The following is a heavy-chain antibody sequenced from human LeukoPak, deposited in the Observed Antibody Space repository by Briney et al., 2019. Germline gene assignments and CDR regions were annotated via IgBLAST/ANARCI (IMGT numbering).Heavy chain of an antibody. CDR2: IYYNERS. J-gene: IGHJ4*02. CDR1: GDSISSYF. Sequence: SETLSLTCTVSGDSISSYFWSWIRQPPGKGLEWIGYIYYNERSNYNPSLRSRVTISIDTSKNQFSLKLSSVTAADTAVYYCAGGRNSWSFDYWGQGTLVTVSS. D-gene: IGHD3-16*01. V-gene: IGHV4-59*12. CDR3: AGGRNSWSFDY.